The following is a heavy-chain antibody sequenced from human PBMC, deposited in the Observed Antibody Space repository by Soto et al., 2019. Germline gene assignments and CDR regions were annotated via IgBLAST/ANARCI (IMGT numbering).Heavy chain of an antibody. CDR1: WVSIRSYC. CDR3: AREGDRLDVDY. CDR2: IYYSGST. J-gene: IGHJ4*02. Sequence: TWCSFWVSIRSYCCSWNRQPPGKGLEWIGYIYYSGSTNYNPSLKSRVTISVDTSKNQFSLKLSSVTAADTAVYYCAREGDRLDVDYWGQGTLVTVS. V-gene: IGHV4-59*01. D-gene: IGHD1-1*01.